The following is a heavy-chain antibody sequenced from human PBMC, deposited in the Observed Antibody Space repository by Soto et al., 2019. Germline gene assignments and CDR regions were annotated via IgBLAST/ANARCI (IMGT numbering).Heavy chain of an antibody. CDR2: IYPGDSEK. Sequence: GESLKISFQASGYAFSDYWIGWVRQKPGKGPAWLGCIYPGDSEKRYSPPFEGQVTISADKSINTAFLQVTGLKASDTATDYSARHASLSYFYSPVCSGFDVWGQGTMVTVSS. V-gene: IGHV5-51*01. J-gene: IGHJ3*01. CDR3: ARHASLSYFYSPVCSGFDV. D-gene: IGHD3-9*01. CDR1: GYAFSDYW.